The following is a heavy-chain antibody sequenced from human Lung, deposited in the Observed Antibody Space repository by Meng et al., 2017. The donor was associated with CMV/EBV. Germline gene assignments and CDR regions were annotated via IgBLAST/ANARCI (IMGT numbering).Heavy chain of an antibody. Sequence: GESXKISCVASGFTFSDFAMTWVRQAPGKGLEWVSTITGSGDSTYLADSVKGRFTISRVNSKNTLYLQMSSLRAEDTAIYYCAKDIAKTKRGFRYVLDWFDPWXQGTLVTVSS. CDR2: ITGSGDST. V-gene: IGHV3-23*01. J-gene: IGHJ5*02. D-gene: IGHD5-12*01. CDR3: AKDIAKTKRGFRYVLDWFDP. CDR1: GFTFSDFA.